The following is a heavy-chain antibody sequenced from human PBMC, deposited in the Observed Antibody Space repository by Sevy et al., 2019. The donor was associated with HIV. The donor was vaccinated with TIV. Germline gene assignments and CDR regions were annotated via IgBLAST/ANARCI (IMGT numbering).Heavy chain of an antibody. Sequence: GSLRLSCAASGFTFSSYSMNWVRQAPGKGLEWVSYISSSSSTIYYADSVKGRFTISRDNAKNSLYLQMNSLRDEDTAVYYCARVRGAYSSGWYYYYGMDVWGQGTTVTVSS. CDR3: ARVRGAYSSGWYYYYGMDV. V-gene: IGHV3-48*02. J-gene: IGHJ6*02. D-gene: IGHD6-19*01. CDR2: ISSSSSTI. CDR1: GFTFSSYS.